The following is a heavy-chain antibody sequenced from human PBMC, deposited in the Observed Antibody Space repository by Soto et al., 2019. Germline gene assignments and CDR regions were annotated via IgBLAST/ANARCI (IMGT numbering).Heavy chain of an antibody. CDR3: ARKVNCGGDCGDYYYYYGMDV. V-gene: IGHV4-30-4*01. CDR2: IYYSGST. D-gene: IGHD2-21*02. J-gene: IGHJ6*02. CDR1: GCSISSGDYY. Sequence: NPSETLSLTCTVSGCSISSGDYYWSWIRQPPGKGLEWIGYIYYSGSTYYNPSLKSRVTISVDTSKNQFSLKLSSVTAADTAVYYCARKVNCGGDCGDYYYYYGMDVWGQGTTVTVSS.